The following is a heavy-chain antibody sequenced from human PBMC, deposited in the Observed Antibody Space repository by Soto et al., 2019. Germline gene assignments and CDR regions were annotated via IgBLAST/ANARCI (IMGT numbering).Heavy chain of an antibody. CDR3: AKATMIVAPVFAYGMDV. CDR2: ISGSGGST. D-gene: IGHD3-22*01. CDR1: GFTFSSYA. Sequence: EVQLLESGGGLVQPGGSLRLSCAASGFTFSSYAMSWVRQAPGKWLEWVSAISGSGGSTYYADSVKGRFTISRDNSKNTLYLQMNSLRAEDTAVYYCAKATMIVAPVFAYGMDVWGQGTTVTVSS. V-gene: IGHV3-23*01. J-gene: IGHJ6*02.